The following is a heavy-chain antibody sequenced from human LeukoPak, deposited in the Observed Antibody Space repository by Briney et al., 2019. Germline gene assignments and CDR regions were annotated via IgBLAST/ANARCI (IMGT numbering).Heavy chain of an antibody. Sequence: ASVKVSCKASGYTFTGYYIHWVRQAPGQGLEWMGWINPNSGATNIAPKLQGRVTTTRETSITTAYMELSRPTSDDTAVYYCARGQAGAGVLGGRSNWFDPWGQGTLVTVSS. CDR3: ARGQAGAGVLGGRSNWFDP. J-gene: IGHJ5*02. D-gene: IGHD2-15*01. V-gene: IGHV1-2*02. CDR1: GYTFTGYY. CDR2: INPNSGAT.